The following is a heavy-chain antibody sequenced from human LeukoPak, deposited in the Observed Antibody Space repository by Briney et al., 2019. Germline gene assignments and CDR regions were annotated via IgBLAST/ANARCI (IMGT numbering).Heavy chain of an antibody. D-gene: IGHD3-16*01. CDR1: GFSLTTYGVG. J-gene: IGHJ4*02. Sequence: ESGPTLVKPTQTLTLTCTFSGFSLTTYGVGVGWIRQPPGKALEGLALIYWDDEKRYRPSLRTRLTITKDTSKSQVVLTLTNVDPVDTATYYCAHLNFYNYDGFSRAFDYWGQGILVTVSS. CDR2: IYWDDEK. CDR3: AHLNFYNYDGFSRAFDY. V-gene: IGHV2-5*02.